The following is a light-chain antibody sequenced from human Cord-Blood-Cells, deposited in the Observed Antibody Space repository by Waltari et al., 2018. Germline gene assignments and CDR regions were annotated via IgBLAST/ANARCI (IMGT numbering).Light chain of an antibody. J-gene: IGLJ2*01. CDR1: VLAKIY. CDR2: KDS. CDR3: YSAADNNLGV. Sequence: SDELTQPSSVSVSPGQTARITCSGDVLAKIYARWFQQKPGQAPVLVIYKDSERPSGIPERFSGSSSGTTVTLTISGAQVEDEADYYCYSAADNNLGVFGGGTKLTVL. V-gene: IGLV3-27*01.